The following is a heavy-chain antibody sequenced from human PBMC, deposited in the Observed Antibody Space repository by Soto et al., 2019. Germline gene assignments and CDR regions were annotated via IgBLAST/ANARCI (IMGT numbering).Heavy chain of an antibody. CDR3: AREYSSSWYLMGGGQYGMDV. CDR2: INSDGSST. CDR1: GFTFSSYW. D-gene: IGHD6-13*01. Sequence: GGSLRLSCAASGFTFSSYWMHWVRQAPGKGLVWVSRINSDGSSTSYADSVKGRFTISRDNAKNTLYLQMNSLRAEDTAVYYCAREYSSSWYLMGGGQYGMDVWGQGTTVTVSS. J-gene: IGHJ6*02. V-gene: IGHV3-74*01.